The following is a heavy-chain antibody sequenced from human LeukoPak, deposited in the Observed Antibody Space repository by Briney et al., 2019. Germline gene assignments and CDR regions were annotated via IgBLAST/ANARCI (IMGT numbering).Heavy chain of an antibody. CDR1: GGSISSYY. V-gene: IGHV4-4*07. D-gene: IGHD1-14*01. J-gene: IGHJ6*02. Sequence: PSETLSLTCTVSGGSISSYYWSWIRQPAGKGLEWIGRVYTSGSTNYNPSLKSRVTMSVDTSKNQFSLKLSSVTAADTAVYYCARFSNHGNYYYYGMDVWGQGTTVTVSS. CDR2: VYTSGST. CDR3: ARFSNHGNYYYYGMDV.